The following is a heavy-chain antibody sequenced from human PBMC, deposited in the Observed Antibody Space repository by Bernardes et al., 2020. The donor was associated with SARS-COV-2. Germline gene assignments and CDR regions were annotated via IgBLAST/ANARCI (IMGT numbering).Heavy chain of an antibody. Sequence: GGSLRLSCAASGFTFDDYAMHWVRQAPGKGLEWVSGISWNSGSIGYADSVKGRFTISRDNAKNSLYLQMNSLRAEDTALYYCAKVGTAGTEDYWGQGTLVTVSS. D-gene: IGHD6-13*01. J-gene: IGHJ4*02. CDR3: AKVGTAGTEDY. CDR1: GFTFDDYA. V-gene: IGHV3-9*01. CDR2: ISWNSGSI.